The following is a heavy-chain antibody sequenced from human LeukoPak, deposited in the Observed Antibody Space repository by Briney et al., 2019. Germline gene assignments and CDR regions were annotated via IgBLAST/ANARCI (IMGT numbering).Heavy chain of an antibody. V-gene: IGHV3-7*01. CDR2: INQDGSET. D-gene: IGHD2-15*01. CDR1: GFTFSDYW. CDR3: ARLKDCSGGSCYENGMDV. J-gene: IGHJ6*02. Sequence: GGSLRLSCAASGFTFSDYWMSWVRQAPGKGLEWVANINQDGSETYYVDSVEGRFTISRDNAKNSLYLQMNSLRAEDTAVYYCARLKDCSGGSCYENGMDVWGQGTTVTVSS.